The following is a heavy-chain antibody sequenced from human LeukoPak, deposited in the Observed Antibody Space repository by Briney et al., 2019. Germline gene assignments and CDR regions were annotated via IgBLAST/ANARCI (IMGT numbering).Heavy chain of an antibody. CDR1: GGSFSGYY. D-gene: IGHD2-15*01. Sequence: PSETLSLTCAVYGGSFSGYYWSWIRQPPGKGLEWIGEIKHSGSTNYNPSLESRVTISVDTSKNQFSLKLSSVTAADTAVYYCARLRGGGSCISPWGQGTLVTVSS. CDR3: ARLRGGGSCISP. V-gene: IGHV4-34*01. J-gene: IGHJ5*02. CDR2: IKHSGST.